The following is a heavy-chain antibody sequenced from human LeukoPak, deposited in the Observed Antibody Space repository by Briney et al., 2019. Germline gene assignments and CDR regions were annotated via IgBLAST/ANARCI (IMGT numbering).Heavy chain of an antibody. CDR1: GGSFSGYY. J-gene: IGHJ6*02. Sequence: SETLSLTCAVYGGSFSGYYWSWIRQPPGKGLEWIGEINHSGSTNYNPSLKSRVTISVDTSKNQFSLKLSSVTAADTAVYYCARAGPARPSYSSGWGGYYYYYGMDVWGQGTTVIVSS. D-gene: IGHD6-19*01. CDR2: INHSGST. CDR3: ARAGPARPSYSSGWGGYYYYYGMDV. V-gene: IGHV4-34*01.